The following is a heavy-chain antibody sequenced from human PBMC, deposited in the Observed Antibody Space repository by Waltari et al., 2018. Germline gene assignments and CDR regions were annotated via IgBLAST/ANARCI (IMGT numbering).Heavy chain of an antibody. V-gene: IGHV1-69-2*01. J-gene: IGHJ4*02. Sequence: EVQLVQSGAEVKKPGATMKISCKASGYTFIDYFMHWVQQAPGKGLEWVGRIDPEEGETGYAEKFQGRVTITADTSTDTSYLELSSLRSDDTAVYYCAPLPGGSGQTFDYWGQGTLLTVSS. CDR1: GYTFIDYF. CDR2: IDPEEGET. D-gene: IGHD3-10*01. CDR3: APLPGGSGQTFDY.